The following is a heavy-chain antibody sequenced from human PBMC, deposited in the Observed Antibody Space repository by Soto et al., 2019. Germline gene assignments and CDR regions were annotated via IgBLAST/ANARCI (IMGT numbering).Heavy chain of an antibody. CDR2: MSGSGGST. CDR3: EKKTSNSYDSRGYSDY. J-gene: IGHJ4*02. CDR1: GFTFSRDA. Sequence: EVQLLESGEVLVQPGGSLRLSCAASGFTFSRDALRWFRQAPRQGLELVSAMSGSGGSTYYADSVKGRFTISRDNSKNTMYLIINRLRAEDTAEYYLEKKTSNSYDSRGYSDYWGQGNRGTVSS. D-gene: IGHD3-22*01. V-gene: IGHV3-23*01.